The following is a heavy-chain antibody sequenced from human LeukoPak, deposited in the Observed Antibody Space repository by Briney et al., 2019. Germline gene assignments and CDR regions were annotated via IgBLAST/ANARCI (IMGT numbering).Heavy chain of an antibody. Sequence: PGGSLRLSCAASGFTFSSYGMHWVRQAPGKGLEWVAVIWYDGSNKYYADSVKGRFTISRDNPKNTLYLQTNSLRAEDTAVYYCARDPAIAATKYYFDYWGQGTLVTVSS. CDR3: ARDPAIAATKYYFDY. V-gene: IGHV3-33*01. CDR2: IWYDGSNK. D-gene: IGHD6-25*01. J-gene: IGHJ4*02. CDR1: GFTFSSYG.